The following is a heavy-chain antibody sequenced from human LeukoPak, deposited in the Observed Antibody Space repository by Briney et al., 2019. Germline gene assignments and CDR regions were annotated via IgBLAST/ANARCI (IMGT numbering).Heavy chain of an antibody. CDR2: IYYSGGT. CDR1: GGSISSGGYS. CDR3: ATWKTRAVVY. D-gene: IGHD4-23*01. J-gene: IGHJ4*02. V-gene: IGHV4-30-4*07. Sequence: SQTLSLTCAVSGGSISSGGYSWSWIRQPPGKGLEWIGYIYYSGGTNYNPSLKSRVTISIDTSKNQFSLKLSSVTAADTAVYYCATWKTRAVVYWGQGTLVTVSS.